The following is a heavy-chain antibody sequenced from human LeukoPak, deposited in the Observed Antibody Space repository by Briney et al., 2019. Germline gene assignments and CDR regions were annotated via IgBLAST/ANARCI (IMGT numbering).Heavy chain of an antibody. D-gene: IGHD3-10*01. Sequence: ASVKVSCKASGYTFAGYYMHWVRQAPGQGLEWMGWINPNSGGTNYAQKFQGRVTMTRDTSISTAYMELSRLRSDDTAVYYCAREGGGSDYGSGSYHYYYYMDVWGKGTTVTISS. CDR3: AREGGGSDYGSGSYHYYYYMDV. CDR2: INPNSGGT. V-gene: IGHV1-2*02. CDR1: GYTFAGYY. J-gene: IGHJ6*03.